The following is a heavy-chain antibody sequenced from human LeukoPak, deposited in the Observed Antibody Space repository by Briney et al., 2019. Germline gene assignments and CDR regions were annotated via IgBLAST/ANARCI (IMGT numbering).Heavy chain of an antibody. Sequence: VASVRVSCEASGGTFSSYAISWVRQTPGQGLEWMGGIIPIFGTANYAQKFQGRVTITADKSTSTAYMELSSLRSEDTAVYYCARGSPISVAGTKRPRSFDPWGQGTLVTVSS. V-gene: IGHV1-69*06. J-gene: IGHJ5*02. CDR1: GGTFSSYA. CDR3: ARGSPISVAGTKRPRSFDP. CDR2: IIPIFGTA. D-gene: IGHD6-19*01.